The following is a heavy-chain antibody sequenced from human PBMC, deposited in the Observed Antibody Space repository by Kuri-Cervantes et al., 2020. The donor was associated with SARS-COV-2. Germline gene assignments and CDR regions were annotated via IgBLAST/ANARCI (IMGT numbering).Heavy chain of an antibody. J-gene: IGHJ6*02. D-gene: IGHD1-26*01. CDR2: ISYDGSNK. CDR3: ARWSIVGATRGLLRYYGMDV. V-gene: IGHV3-30*03. Sequence: LSLTCAASGFTFSSYGTHWVRQAPGKGLEWVAVISYDGSNKYYADSVKGRFTISRDNSKNTLYLQMNSLRAEDTAVYYCARWSIVGATRGLLRYYGMDVWGQGTTVTVSS. CDR1: GFTFSSYG.